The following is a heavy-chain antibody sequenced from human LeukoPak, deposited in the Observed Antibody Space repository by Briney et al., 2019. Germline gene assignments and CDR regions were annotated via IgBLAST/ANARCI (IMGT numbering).Heavy chain of an antibody. CDR1: GYTFTGYY. J-gene: IGHJ6*02. V-gene: IGHV1-2*02. CDR2: INPNSGGT. CDR3: ARPEPDCSSTSCYMDV. D-gene: IGHD2-2*01. Sequence: GASVKVSCKASGYTFTGYYMHWVRQAPGQGLEWMGWINPNSGGTNYAQKFQGRVTMTRDTSISTAYMELSRLRSGDTAVYYCARPEPDCSSTSCYMDVWGQGTTVTVPS.